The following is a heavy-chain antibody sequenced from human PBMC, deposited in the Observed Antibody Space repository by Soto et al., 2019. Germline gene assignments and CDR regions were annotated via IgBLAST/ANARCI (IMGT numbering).Heavy chain of an antibody. CDR1: GFTFSSYA. V-gene: IGHV3-23*01. J-gene: IGHJ4*02. CDR2: ISGSGGST. CDR3: AKDAQQWLGSDY. Sequence: GESLKISCAASGFTFSSYAMSWVRQAPGKGLEWVSAISGSGGSTYYADSVKGRFTISRDNSKNTLYLQMNSLRAEDTAVYYCAKDAQQWLGSDYWGQGTLVTVSS. D-gene: IGHD6-19*01.